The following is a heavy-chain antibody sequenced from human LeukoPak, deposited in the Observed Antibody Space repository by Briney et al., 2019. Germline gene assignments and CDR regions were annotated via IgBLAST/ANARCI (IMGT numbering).Heavy chain of an antibody. V-gene: IGHV3-30*01. Sequence: GGSLRLSCAASGFTFRNFAIHWVRQAPGKGLEWVAVISSHGSDKYYGDSVKGRFTISRDNSKNTLSLQMNSLRAEDTAVYYCARAGGIVGAYSAFDIWSQGTMVTVSS. CDR3: ARAGGIVGAYSAFDI. J-gene: IGHJ3*02. CDR2: ISSHGSDK. D-gene: IGHD1-26*01. CDR1: GFTFRNFA.